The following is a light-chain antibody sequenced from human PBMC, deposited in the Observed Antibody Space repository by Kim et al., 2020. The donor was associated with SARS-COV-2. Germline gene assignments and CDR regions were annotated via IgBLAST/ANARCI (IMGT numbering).Light chain of an antibody. V-gene: IGKV3-20*01. Sequence: LSPGETATISCRALQSTSSAHLAWYQQRPGQAPRLLMTGASVRATGIPGSCSGSGSGTDFTLTISRLETDDFAVYYCQQYGTTPLTFGGGTKLEI. J-gene: IGKJ4*01. CDR2: GAS. CDR1: QSTSSAH. CDR3: QQYGTTPLT.